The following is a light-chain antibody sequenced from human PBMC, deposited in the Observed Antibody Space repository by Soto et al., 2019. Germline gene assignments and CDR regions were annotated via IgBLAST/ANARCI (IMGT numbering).Light chain of an antibody. CDR3: QQRSNWPLT. Sequence: EIVLTQSPATLYLSPGERATLSCRASQSVSSYLAWYQQKPGQAPRLLIYDASNRATGIPARFSGSGSGTDFTLTISSLDPEDFAVYYCQQRSNWPLTFGQGTRLEIK. J-gene: IGKJ5*01. CDR1: QSVSSY. CDR2: DAS. V-gene: IGKV3-11*01.